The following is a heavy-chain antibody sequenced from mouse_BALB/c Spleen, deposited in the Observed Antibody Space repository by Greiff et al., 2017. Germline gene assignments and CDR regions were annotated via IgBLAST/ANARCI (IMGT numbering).Heavy chain of an antibody. V-gene: IGHV14-4*02. CDR3: NAGTTAKWYFDV. Sequence: VQLKESGAELVRSGASVKLSCTASGFNIKDYYMHWVKQRPEQGLEWIGWIDPENGDTEYAPKFQGKATMTADTSSNTAYLQLSSLTSEDTAVYYCNAGTTAKWYFDVWGAGTTVTVSS. CDR2: IDPENGDT. CDR1: GFNIKDYY. D-gene: IGHD1-2*01. J-gene: IGHJ1*01.